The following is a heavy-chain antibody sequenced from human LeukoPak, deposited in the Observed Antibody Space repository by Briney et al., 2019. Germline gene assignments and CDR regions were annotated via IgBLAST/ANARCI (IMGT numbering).Heavy chain of an antibody. V-gene: IGHV1-2*02. CDR2: INPNSGGT. Sequence: ASVKVSCKASEYTFTGYFMHWVRQAPEQGLEWMGWINPNSGGTNYAQKFQGRVTMTRDTSISTVYMELSSLRSDDTAVYYCATGDDYFDYWGQGTLVTVSS. D-gene: IGHD4-17*01. CDR1: EYTFTGYF. CDR3: ATGDDYFDY. J-gene: IGHJ4*02.